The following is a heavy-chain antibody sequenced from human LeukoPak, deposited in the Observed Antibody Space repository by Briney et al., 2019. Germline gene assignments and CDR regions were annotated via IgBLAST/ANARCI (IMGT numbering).Heavy chain of an antibody. D-gene: IGHD5-24*01. CDR1: GYTFTGYY. CDR2: INPNSGGT. J-gene: IGHJ5*02. V-gene: IGHV1-2*02. Sequence: ASVKVSCKASGYTFTGYYMHWVRQAPGQGLEWMGWINPNSGGTNYAQKFQGRVTMTRDTSISTAYMELSRLRSDDTAVYYCARDNGVDGYNYFPPSWFDPWGQGTLVTVSS. CDR3: ARDNGVDGYNYFPPSWFDP.